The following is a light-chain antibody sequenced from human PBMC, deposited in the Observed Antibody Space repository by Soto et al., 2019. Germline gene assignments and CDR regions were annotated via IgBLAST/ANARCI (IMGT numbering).Light chain of an antibody. CDR1: SGDVGSYDL. Sequence: QSVLTQPASVSGSPGQSITISCTGTSGDVGSYDLVSWYQQPPGKAPKLMIYEVTKRPSGVSDRFSGSKSDNTASLTISGLQAEDEANYYCCSYAGSSTVIFGGGTKVTVL. CDR3: CSYAGSSTVI. CDR2: EVT. V-gene: IGLV2-23*02. J-gene: IGLJ2*01.